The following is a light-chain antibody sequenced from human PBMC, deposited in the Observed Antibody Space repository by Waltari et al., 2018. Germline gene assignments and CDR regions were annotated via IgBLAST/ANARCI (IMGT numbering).Light chain of an antibody. CDR3: CSHAGTFYV. CDR2: DVS. V-gene: IGLV2-11*01. J-gene: IGLJ1*01. CDR1: SSDVGGYNY. Sequence: QSALTQPRSVSGSPGQSVTISCTGTSSDVGGYNYFSWYHQHPGKAPKPMIYDVSQRPSGVAARLSGSKSGNTAALTISGLQAEDEADYYCCSHAGTFYVFGIGTKVTVL.